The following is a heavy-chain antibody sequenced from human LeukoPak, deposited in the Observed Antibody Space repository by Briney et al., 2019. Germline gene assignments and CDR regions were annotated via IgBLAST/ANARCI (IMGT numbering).Heavy chain of an antibody. Sequence: PSETLSLTCAVYGGSFNGYYWSWIRQPPGKGLEWIGEINHSGSTNYNPSLKSRVTISVDTSKNQFSLKLSSVTAADTAVYYCATGSGSYFPAAYWGQGTLVTVSS. J-gene: IGHJ4*02. CDR2: INHSGST. V-gene: IGHV4-34*01. CDR1: GGSFNGYY. CDR3: ATGSGSYFPAAY. D-gene: IGHD3-10*01.